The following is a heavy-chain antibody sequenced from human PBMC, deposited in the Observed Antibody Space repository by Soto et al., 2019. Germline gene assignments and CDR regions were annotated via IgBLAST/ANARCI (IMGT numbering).Heavy chain of an antibody. CDR1: GGSISSYY. Sequence: PSETLSLTCTVYGGSISSYYWSWIRQPPGKGLEWIGYIYYSGSTNYNPSLKSRVTISVDTSKNQFSLKLSSVTAADTAVYYCARATYDPTFYYFDYWGQGTLVTVSS. V-gene: IGHV4-59*01. J-gene: IGHJ4*02. CDR3: ARATYDPTFYYFDY. CDR2: IYYSGST. D-gene: IGHD3-16*01.